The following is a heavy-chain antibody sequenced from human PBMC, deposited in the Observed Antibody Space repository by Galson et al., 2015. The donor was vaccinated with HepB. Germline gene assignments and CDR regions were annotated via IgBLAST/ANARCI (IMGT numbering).Heavy chain of an antibody. CDR1: GFSFSRHS. V-gene: IGHV3-48*04. Sequence: SLRLSCAASGFSFSRHSFHWVRQAPGKGLDWISYISASGHTIHYTDSVKGRFTVSRDDAKSSVYLQMNSLRPEDTAVYYCARDDYNDYVRLDYWGQGTLAAVSP. J-gene: IGHJ4*02. CDR3: ARDDYNDYVRLDY. D-gene: IGHD3-16*01. CDR2: ISASGHTI.